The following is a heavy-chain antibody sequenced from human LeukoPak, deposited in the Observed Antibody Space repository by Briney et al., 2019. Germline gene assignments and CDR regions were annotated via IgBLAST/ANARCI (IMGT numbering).Heavy chain of an antibody. D-gene: IGHD3-22*01. J-gene: IGHJ6*02. CDR1: GFTVSGNY. V-gene: IGHV3-53*04. Sequence: PGGSLRLSCAASGFTVSGNYMSWVRQAPGKGLEWVSVIYSGGSTYYADSVKGRFTISRHNSKNTLYLQMNSLRAEDTAVYYCARGLEYYYDSRDGMDVWGQGTTVTVSS. CDR3: ARGLEYYYDSRDGMDV. CDR2: IYSGGST.